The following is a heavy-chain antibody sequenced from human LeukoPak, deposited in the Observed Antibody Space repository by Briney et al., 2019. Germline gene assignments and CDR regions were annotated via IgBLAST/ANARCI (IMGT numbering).Heavy chain of an antibody. V-gene: IGHV3-23*01. D-gene: IGHD4-17*01. CDR1: GFTFSSYA. CDR3: AKENYGDSTGGRFQH. Sequence: PGGSLRLSCAASGFTFSSYAMSWVRQTPVKGLEWVSVISGSGGSTYYADSVKGRFTISRVNSKNTLYLQMNSPRAEDTAVYYCAKENYGDSTGGRFQHWGQGTLVTVSS. J-gene: IGHJ1*01. CDR2: ISGSGGST.